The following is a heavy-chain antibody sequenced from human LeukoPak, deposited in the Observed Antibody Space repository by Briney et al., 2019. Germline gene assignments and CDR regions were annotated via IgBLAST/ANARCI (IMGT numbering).Heavy chain of an antibody. Sequence: SETLSLTCTVSGGSISSGGYYWSWIRQHPGKGLEWIGYIYYSGSTYYNPSLKSRVTISVDTSKNQFSLKLSSVTAADTAVYYCARQKTPHGNFDYWGQGTLVTVSS. V-gene: IGHV4-31*03. D-gene: IGHD1-26*01. CDR1: GGSISSGGYY. CDR3: ARQKTPHGNFDY. J-gene: IGHJ4*02. CDR2: IYYSGST.